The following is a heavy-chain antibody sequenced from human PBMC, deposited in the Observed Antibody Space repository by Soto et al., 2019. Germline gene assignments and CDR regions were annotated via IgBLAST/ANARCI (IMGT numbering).Heavy chain of an antibody. CDR2: ISGSGGST. V-gene: IGHV3-23*01. J-gene: IGHJ6*02. CDR3: AKDYYYYDSSGYYRDSYYYGMDV. Sequence: GGSLRLSCAASGFTFSSYAMSWVRQAPGKGLEWVSAISGSGGSTYYADSVKGRFTISRDNSKNTLYLQMNSLRAEDTAVYYCAKDYYYYDSSGYYRDSYYYGMDVWGQGTTVTVSS. D-gene: IGHD3-22*01. CDR1: GFTFSSYA.